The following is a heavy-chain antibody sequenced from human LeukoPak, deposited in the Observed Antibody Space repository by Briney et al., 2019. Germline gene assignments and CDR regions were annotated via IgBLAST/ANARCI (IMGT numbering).Heavy chain of an antibody. Sequence: HSGGTLRLSCEASGFTFSSYGMHWVRQAPGKGLEWVALISYDGSDKYYADSVRGRFTISRDNSKNTLYLHMNTLRAEDTAIYYCAKLRVVFNWNYAYYFDSWGQGTLVTVSS. J-gene: IGHJ4*02. CDR2: ISYDGSDK. V-gene: IGHV3-30*18. CDR1: GFTFSSYG. D-gene: IGHD1-7*01. CDR3: AKLRVVFNWNYAYYFDS.